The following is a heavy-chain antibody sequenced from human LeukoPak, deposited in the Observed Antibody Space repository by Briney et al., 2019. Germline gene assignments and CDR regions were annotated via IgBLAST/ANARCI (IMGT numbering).Heavy chain of an antibody. CDR2: INHSGST. J-gene: IGHJ5*02. D-gene: IGHD5-12*01. CDR1: GGSFSGYY. V-gene: IGHV4-34*01. CDR3: ARAVGQTWGRESFSGYDYGSWFDP. Sequence: SETLSLTCAVYGGSFSGYYWSWIRQPPGKGLEWIGEINHSGSTNYNPSLKSRVTISVDTSKNQFSLKLSSVTAADTAVYYCARAVGQTWGRESFSGYDYGSWFDPWGQGTLVTVSS.